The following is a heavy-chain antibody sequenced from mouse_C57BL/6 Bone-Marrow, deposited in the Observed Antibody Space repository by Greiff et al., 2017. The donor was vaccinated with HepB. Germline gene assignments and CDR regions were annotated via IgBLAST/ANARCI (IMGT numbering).Heavy chain of an antibody. Sequence: QVQLQQPGTELVKPGASVKLSCKASGYTFTSYWMHWVKQRPGQGLEWIGNINPSNGGTNYNEKFKSKATLTVDKSSSTAYMQLSSLTSEDSAVYYCARSNGSSLYWYFDVWGTGTTVTVSS. CDR1: GYTFTSYW. CDR2: INPSNGGT. V-gene: IGHV1-53*01. J-gene: IGHJ1*03. D-gene: IGHD1-1*01. CDR3: ARSNGSSLYWYFDV.